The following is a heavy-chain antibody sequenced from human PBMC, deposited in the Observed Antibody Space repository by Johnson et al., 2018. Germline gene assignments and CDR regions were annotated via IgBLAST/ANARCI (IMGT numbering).Heavy chain of an antibody. V-gene: IGHV1-69*01. CDR2: IIHIFGTA. J-gene: IGHJ6*02. D-gene: IGHD1-1*01. CDR3: AREPHDRDDYYYYGMDV. CDR1: GGTFSSYA. Sequence: QVQLQESGAEVKKPGSSVKVSCKASGGTFSSYAISWVRQAPGHGLEWLGGIIHIFGTANYAQQFQGRGTITADESTSTADMELSSLRSEDTAVYYCAREPHDRDDYYYYGMDVWGQGTTVTVSS.